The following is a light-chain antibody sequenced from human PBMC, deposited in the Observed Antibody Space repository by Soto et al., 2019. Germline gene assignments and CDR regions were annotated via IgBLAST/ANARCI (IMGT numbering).Light chain of an antibody. CDR3: QSSDTSLSSPYV. V-gene: IGLV1-40*01. J-gene: IGLJ1*01. CDR1: SSDIGAGYD. CDR2: GNT. Sequence: QLVLTQPPSVSGAPGQRVTVSCTGSSSDIGAGYDVQWYQHLPGTAPKLLIYGNTNRPSGVPDRFSGSKSGTSASLAITGLQAEDEADYYCQSSDTSLSSPYVFGTATKLTVL.